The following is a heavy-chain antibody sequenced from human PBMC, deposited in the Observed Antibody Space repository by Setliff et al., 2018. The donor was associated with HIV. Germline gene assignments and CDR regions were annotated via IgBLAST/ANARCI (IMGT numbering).Heavy chain of an antibody. CDR3: ARAAGVPAVHTPFRYYYYMDV. V-gene: IGHV1-3*01. CDR1: GYTFTSYA. CDR2: INAGNGNT. D-gene: IGHD2-2*01. J-gene: IGHJ6*03. Sequence: GASVKVSCKASGYTFTSYAMHWVRQAPGQRLEWMGWINAGNGNTKYSQKFQGRVTITRATSASTAYMELSSLRSEDTAVYYCARAAGVPAVHTPFRYYYYMDVWGKGTTVTVS.